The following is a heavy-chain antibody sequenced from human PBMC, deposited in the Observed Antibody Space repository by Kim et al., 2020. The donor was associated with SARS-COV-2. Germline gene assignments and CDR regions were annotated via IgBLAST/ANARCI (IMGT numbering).Heavy chain of an antibody. Sequence: SETLSLTCSVSGGSISSSTYYWDWIRQPQGKGLEWIGSVYNSGSTYYNPSLKSRVTISVDTSKNQFSLRLDSVTDADTAVYYCARQDYDDSSGYYPFDSWGQGTLVTGSS. CDR1: GGSISSSTYY. CDR3: ARQDYDDSSGYYPFDS. D-gene: IGHD3-22*01. V-gene: IGHV4-39*01. J-gene: IGHJ4*02. CDR2: VYNSGST.